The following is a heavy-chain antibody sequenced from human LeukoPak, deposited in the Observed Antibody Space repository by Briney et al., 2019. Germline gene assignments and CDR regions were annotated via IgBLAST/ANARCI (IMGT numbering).Heavy chain of an antibody. V-gene: IGHV4-59*01. CDR1: GGSFSGYY. CDR3: ARKYSGAYYYYMDV. J-gene: IGHJ6*03. Sequence: PSETLSLTCAVSGGSFSGYYWSWIRQPPGKGLEWIGYIYYSGSTNYNPSLKSRVTISVDTSKNQFSLKLSSVTAADTAVYYCARKYSGAYYYYMDVWGKGTTVTVSS. D-gene: IGHD3-10*01. CDR2: IYYSGST.